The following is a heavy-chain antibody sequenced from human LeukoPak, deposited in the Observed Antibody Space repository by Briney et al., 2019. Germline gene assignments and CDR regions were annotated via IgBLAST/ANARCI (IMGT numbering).Heavy chain of an antibody. CDR2: IIPSDGST. Sequence: ASAKVSCKASGYTFSTYYVHWVRQAPGQGLEWMGMIIPSDGSTSYAQKFQGRVTMTTDTSTSTAYMELRSLRSDDTAVYYCAIVEWSYSSRNDYWGQGTLVTVSS. V-gene: IGHV1-46*01. D-gene: IGHD1-26*01. CDR3: AIVEWSYSSRNDY. J-gene: IGHJ4*02. CDR1: GYTFSTYY.